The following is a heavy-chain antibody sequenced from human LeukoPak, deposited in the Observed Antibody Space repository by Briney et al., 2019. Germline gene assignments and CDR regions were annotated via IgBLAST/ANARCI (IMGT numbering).Heavy chain of an antibody. D-gene: IGHD3-10*01. Sequence: SETLSLTCTVSGGSISSYDWSWIRQPAGKGLEWIGRIYTSGSTNYNPSLKSRVTMSVNTSKNQFSLKLSSVTAADTAVYYCARDGAPGELNYDYWGQGTLVTVSS. CDR3: ARDGAPGELNYDY. CDR1: GGSISSYD. V-gene: IGHV4-4*07. J-gene: IGHJ4*02. CDR2: IYTSGST.